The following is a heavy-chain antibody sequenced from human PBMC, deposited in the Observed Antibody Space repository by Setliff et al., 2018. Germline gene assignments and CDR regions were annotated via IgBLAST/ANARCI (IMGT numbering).Heavy chain of an antibody. J-gene: IGHJ4*02. CDR1: GGTFSRYA. CDR3: ARGSYCSGGSCSGRDFDY. CDR2: IIPIFGTA. Sequence: SVKVSCKASGGTFSRYAISWVRQAPGQGLEWMGGIIPIFGTANYAQKFQGRVTITTDESTSTAYMELSSLISEDTAVYYCARGSYCSGGSCSGRDFDYWGQGTLVTVSS. D-gene: IGHD2-15*01. V-gene: IGHV1-69*05.